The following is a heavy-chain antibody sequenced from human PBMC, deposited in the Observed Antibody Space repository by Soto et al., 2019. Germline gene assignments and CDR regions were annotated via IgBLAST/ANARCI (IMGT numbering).Heavy chain of an antibody. V-gene: IGHV3-23*01. Sequence: EVQLLESGGGLVQPGGSLRLSCAASGFTFSSYAMSWVRQAPGKGLEWVSAISGSGGSTYYADSVKGRFTISRDNSKNTLYLQMNSLRAEDTAVNYCAKVMGNYVWGSYRPWGQGTLVTVSS. CDR2: ISGSGGST. CDR1: GFTFSSYA. D-gene: IGHD3-16*02. J-gene: IGHJ4*02. CDR3: AKVMGNYVWGSYRP.